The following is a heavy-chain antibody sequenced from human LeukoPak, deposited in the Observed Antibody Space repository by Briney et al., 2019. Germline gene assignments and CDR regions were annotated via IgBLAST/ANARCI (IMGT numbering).Heavy chain of an antibody. CDR3: AKVRGTYSSGYFFDY. J-gene: IGHJ4*02. Sequence: GGSLRLSCAASGFTFSSYWMSWVRRAPGKGLEWVANIKQDGSEKYYVDSVKGRFTISRDNAKKSLDLQMNSLRAEDTAFYYCAKVRGTYSSGYFFDYWGQGTLVTVSS. V-gene: IGHV3-7*03. CDR2: IKQDGSEK. D-gene: IGHD6-19*01. CDR1: GFTFSSYW.